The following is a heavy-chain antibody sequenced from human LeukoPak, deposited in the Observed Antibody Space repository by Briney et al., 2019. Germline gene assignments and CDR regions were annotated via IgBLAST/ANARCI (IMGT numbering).Heavy chain of an antibody. Sequence: SETLSLTCAVSGGSITSTTYYWGWIRQPPGKGLEWIGRIHSNGNTYYNPSLESRVTISVDTSKNQFSLKLSSVTAADSAVYYCARRHHDFWRPFDYWGQGTLVTVSS. D-gene: IGHD3-3*01. CDR2: IHSNGNT. CDR1: GGSITSTTYY. V-gene: IGHV4-39*01. J-gene: IGHJ4*02. CDR3: ARRHHDFWRPFDY.